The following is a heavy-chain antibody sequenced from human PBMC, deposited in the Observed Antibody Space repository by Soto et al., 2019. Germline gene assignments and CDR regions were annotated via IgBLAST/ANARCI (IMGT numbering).Heavy chain of an antibody. CDR1: GFSLSTSGVG. V-gene: IGHV2-5*02. CDR2: IYWDDDK. J-gene: IGHJ4*02. CDR3: AHRPSYCSGGSCYSGFDY. D-gene: IGHD2-15*01. Sequence: QITLKESGPTLVKPTQTLTLTCTFSGFSLSTSGVGVGWIRQPPGKALEWLALIYWDDDKRYSPSPKSRLTITKDTSKIQVVLTMTNMDPVDTATYCCAHRPSYCSGGSCYSGFDYWGQGTLVTVSS.